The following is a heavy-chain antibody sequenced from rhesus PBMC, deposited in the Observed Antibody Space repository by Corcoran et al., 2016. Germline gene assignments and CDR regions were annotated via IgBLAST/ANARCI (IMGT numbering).Heavy chain of an antibody. Sequence: QVQLQESGPGVVKPSETLSLTCAVSGGSTSRYWWGWLRKPPGTGLEWIGQIYGGSGSTSYNPSLKSRVTISSDTSKNQFSLKLSSVTAADTAVYYCAKWSYSGYRLSYDYWGQGVLVTISS. CDR1: GGSTSRYW. CDR2: IYGGSGST. CDR3: AKWSYSGYRLSYDY. D-gene: IGHD5-24*01. V-gene: IGHV4-147*01. J-gene: IGHJ4*01.